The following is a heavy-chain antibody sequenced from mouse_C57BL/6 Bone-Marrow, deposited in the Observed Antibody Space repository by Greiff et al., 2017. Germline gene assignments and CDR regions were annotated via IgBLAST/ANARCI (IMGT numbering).Heavy chain of an antibody. CDR1: GYTFTSYW. Sequence: QVQLQQPGAELVKPGASVKMSCKASGYTFTSYWITWVKQRPGQGLEWIGDIYPGSGSTNYNEKFKSKATLTVDTSSSTAYMQLSSLTSEDSAVYYCARRGVTTKGYYYAMDYWGQGTSVTVSS. V-gene: IGHV1-55*01. CDR3: ARRGVTTKGYYYAMDY. CDR2: IYPGSGST. D-gene: IGHD2-2*01. J-gene: IGHJ4*01.